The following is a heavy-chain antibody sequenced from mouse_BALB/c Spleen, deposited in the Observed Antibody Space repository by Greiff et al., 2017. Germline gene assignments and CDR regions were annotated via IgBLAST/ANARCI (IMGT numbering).Heavy chain of an antibody. CDR2: ISNGGGST. D-gene: IGHD2-3*01. CDR1: GFTFSSYT. Sequence: EVKLVESGGGLVQPGGSLKLSCAASGFTFSSYTMSWVRQTPEKRLEWVAYISNGGGSTYYPDTVKGRFTISRDNAKNTLYLQMSSLKSEDTAMYYCARHDGYRYAMDYWGQGTSVTVSS. J-gene: IGHJ4*01. V-gene: IGHV5-12-2*01. CDR3: ARHDGYRYAMDY.